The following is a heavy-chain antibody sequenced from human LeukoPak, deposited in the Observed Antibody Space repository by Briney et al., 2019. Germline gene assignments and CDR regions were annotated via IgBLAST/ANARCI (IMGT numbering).Heavy chain of an antibody. D-gene: IGHD1-1*01. V-gene: IGHV3-30*02. Sequence: GGSLRLSCAASGFTFSNYGMHWVRRAPGKGLEWVAFIRYDGSNKYYADSVKGRFTISRDNSKNTLYLQMNSLRAEDTAVYYCAKDRGNWNYFDYWGQGTLVTVSS. J-gene: IGHJ4*02. CDR1: GFTFSNYG. CDR3: AKDRGNWNYFDY. CDR2: IRYDGSNK.